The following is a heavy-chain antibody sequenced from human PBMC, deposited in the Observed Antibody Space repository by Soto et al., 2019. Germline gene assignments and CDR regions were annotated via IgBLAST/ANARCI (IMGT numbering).Heavy chain of an antibody. CDR1: GYTFTSYG. D-gene: IGHD3-10*01. Sequence: QVQLVQSGAEVKKPGASVKVSCKASGYTFTSYGIIWVRQAPGQGLEWMGWIIAYNGHTNYAQKLQGRVTMTTDTCTSTAYMEVRSLSSDDTAVYYCARGSLPKGSRMDVWGQGTTVTVSS. J-gene: IGHJ6*02. CDR2: IIAYNGHT. CDR3: ARGSLPKGSRMDV. V-gene: IGHV1-18*04.